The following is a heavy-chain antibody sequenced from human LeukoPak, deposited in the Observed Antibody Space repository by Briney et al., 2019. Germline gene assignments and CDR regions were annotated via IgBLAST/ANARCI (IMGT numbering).Heavy chain of an antibody. Sequence: SETLSLTCTVSGGSISSYYWSWIRPPPGKGMEWIGYIYYSGSTNYNPSLKSRVTISVDTSKNQFSLKLTSVTAADTAVYYCARVGSHWDYFDYWGQGTLVTVSS. CDR2: IYYSGST. CDR3: ARVGSHWDYFDY. J-gene: IGHJ4*02. D-gene: IGHD7-27*01. V-gene: IGHV4-59*01. CDR1: GGSISSYY.